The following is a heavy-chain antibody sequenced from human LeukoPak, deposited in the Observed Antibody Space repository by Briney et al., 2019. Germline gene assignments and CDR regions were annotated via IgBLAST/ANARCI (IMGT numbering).Heavy chain of an antibody. J-gene: IGHJ6*04. CDR3: ARDGGNFGGYYGMDV. CDR1: GGSISSSNW. CDR2: IYHSGST. V-gene: IGHV4-4*02. D-gene: IGHD3-16*01. Sequence: SGTLSLTCAVSGGSISSSNWWSWVRQPPGKGLEWIVEIYHSGSTNYNPSLKSRVTISVDKSKNQFSLKLSSVTAADTAVYYCARDGGNFGGYYGMDVWGKGTTVTVSS.